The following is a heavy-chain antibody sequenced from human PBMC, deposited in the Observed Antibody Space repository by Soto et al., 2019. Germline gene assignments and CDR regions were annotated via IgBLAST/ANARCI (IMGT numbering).Heavy chain of an antibody. CDR1: AFTFSNYA. J-gene: IGHJ3*02. Sequence: EGQLLESGGGLIQPGGSLRLSCAASAFTFSNYAMGWVRQAPGKGLEWVSSISGSAGTTYYADSMKGRFTISRDNSKDNLYLQMNSLRADDTAIYYCAKGTEVVAAVWDAFDIWGQGTMVAVSS. CDR3: AKGTEVVAAVWDAFDI. V-gene: IGHV3-23*01. D-gene: IGHD2-15*01. CDR2: ISGSAGTT.